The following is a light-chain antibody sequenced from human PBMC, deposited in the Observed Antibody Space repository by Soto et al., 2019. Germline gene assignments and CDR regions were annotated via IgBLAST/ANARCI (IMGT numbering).Light chain of an antibody. V-gene: IGKV2-30*01. CDR3: MQGTYWPPRM. CDR1: QSLLYIDGNTY. CDR2: KVS. Sequence: DVVMTQSPLSLPVTLGQPASISCRSSQSLLYIDGNTYLSWFQQRPGQSPRRLIYKVSKRDSGVTERFSGSGSGTDFPLKISRVEAEDVGVYYCMQGTYWPPRMFGEGTKVEIQ. J-gene: IGKJ1*01.